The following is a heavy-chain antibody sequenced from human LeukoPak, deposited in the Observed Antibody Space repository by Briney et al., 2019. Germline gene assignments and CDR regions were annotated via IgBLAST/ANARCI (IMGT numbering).Heavy chain of an antibody. Sequence: SVKVSCKASGGTFSSYAISWVRQAPGQGLEWMGGIIPIFGTANYAQKFQGRVTITADESTSTAYMELSSLRSEDTAVYYCASSPAERSIEIAEAGLYGMDVWGQGTTVTVSS. CDR1: GGTFSSYA. D-gene: IGHD6-19*01. CDR3: ASSPAERSIEIAEAGLYGMDV. V-gene: IGHV1-69*13. J-gene: IGHJ6*02. CDR2: IIPIFGTA.